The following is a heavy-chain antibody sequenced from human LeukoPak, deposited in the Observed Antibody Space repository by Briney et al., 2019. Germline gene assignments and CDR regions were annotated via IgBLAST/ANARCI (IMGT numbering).Heavy chain of an antibody. CDR3: ATIAAAGTHDY. CDR1: GYTFTGYY. CDR2: INPNSGGT. J-gene: IGHJ4*02. D-gene: IGHD6-13*01. Sequence: ASVKVSCKASGYTFTGYYIHWERQAAGQGLDVMGWINPNSGGTNYAQKFQGRVTMTRDTSISTAYMELSRLRSDDTAVYYCATIAAAGTHDYWGQGTLVTVSS. V-gene: IGHV1-2*02.